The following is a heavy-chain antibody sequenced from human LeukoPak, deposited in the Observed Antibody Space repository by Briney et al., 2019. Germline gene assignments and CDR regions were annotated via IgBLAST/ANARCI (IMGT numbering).Heavy chain of an antibody. V-gene: IGHV1-46*01. D-gene: IGHD4-17*01. CDR3: ATGVDYGDHDY. Sequence: ASVKVSCKASGYTFTNYYMNWVRQAPGQGLEWMGIINPSGGSTSYAQKFQGRVTVARDTSTSTVYMELSSLRSEDTAVYYCATGVDYGDHDYWGQGTLVTVSS. J-gene: IGHJ4*02. CDR1: GYTFTNYY. CDR2: INPSGGST.